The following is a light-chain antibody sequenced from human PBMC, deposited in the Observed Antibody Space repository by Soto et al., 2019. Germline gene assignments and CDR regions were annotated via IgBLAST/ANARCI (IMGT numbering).Light chain of an antibody. V-gene: IGKV3-11*01. J-gene: IGKJ1*01. Sequence: EILLTQSPATLSLSPGERATLSCRASQSVRSSLAWYQQKPGQAPRLLIYDASTRATGIPGRFSGSGSGTDFTLTSSNLEPVDFAVYYCQQRSSWPWTFGQGVKVEIK. CDR2: DAS. CDR3: QQRSSWPWT. CDR1: QSVRSS.